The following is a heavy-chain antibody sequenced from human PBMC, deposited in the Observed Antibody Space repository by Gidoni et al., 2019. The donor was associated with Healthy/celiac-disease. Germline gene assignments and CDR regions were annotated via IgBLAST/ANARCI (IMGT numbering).Heavy chain of an antibody. D-gene: IGHD2-21*02. V-gene: IGHV3-7*01. CDR1: GFTFNSYW. J-gene: IGHJ4*02. CDR3: ARDEGLCGGDCYSGN. CDR2: IKQDGSEK. Sequence: EVQLVESGGGLVPPGGSLRLSCAASGFTFNSYWMSWVRQAPGKGLEWVANIKQDGSEKYYVDSVKGRFTISRDNAKNSMYLQMNSLRAEDTAVYYCARDEGLCGGDCYSGNWGQGTLVTVSS.